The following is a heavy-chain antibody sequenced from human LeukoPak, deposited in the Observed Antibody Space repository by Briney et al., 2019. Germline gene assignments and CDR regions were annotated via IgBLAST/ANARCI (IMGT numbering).Heavy chain of an antibody. Sequence: SVKVSCKATGGTFSSYAISWVRQAPGQGLEWMGGIIPIFGTANYAQKFQGRVTITADESTSTAYMELSSLRSEDTAVYYCASSYCSSTSCQRAFDYWGQGTLVTVSS. CDR3: ASSYCSSTSCQRAFDY. D-gene: IGHD2-2*01. V-gene: IGHV1-69*13. CDR1: GGTFSSYA. J-gene: IGHJ4*02. CDR2: IIPIFGTA.